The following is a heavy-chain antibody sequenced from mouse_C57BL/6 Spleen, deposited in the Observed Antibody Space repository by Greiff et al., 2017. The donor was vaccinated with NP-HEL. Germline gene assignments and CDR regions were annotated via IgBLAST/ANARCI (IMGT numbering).Heavy chain of an antibody. J-gene: IGHJ2*01. Sequence: VQLQQSGAELVMPGASVKLSCKASGYTFTSYWMHWVKQRPGQGLEWIGEIDPSDSYTNYNQKFKGKSTLTVDKSSSTAYMQLSSLTSEDSAVYYCARSGGNYDYWGQSTTLTVSS. CDR3: ARSGGNYDY. D-gene: IGHD2-1*01. V-gene: IGHV1-69*01. CDR1: GYTFTSYW. CDR2: IDPSDSYT.